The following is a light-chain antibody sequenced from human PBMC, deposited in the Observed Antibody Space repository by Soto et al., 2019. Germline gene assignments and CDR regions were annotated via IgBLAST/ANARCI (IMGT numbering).Light chain of an antibody. CDR2: AAS. CDR3: QHLNGYPRT. J-gene: IGKJ1*01. CDR1: QGITTY. Sequence: DIQLTQSPSFLSASVGERATITCRASQGITTYLAGYQQEPGKAPKLLIYAASTLQSGVPSRFGGSGSGTEFTLTISSLQPEDFATYYCQHLNGYPRTFGQGTKVEIK. V-gene: IGKV1-9*01.